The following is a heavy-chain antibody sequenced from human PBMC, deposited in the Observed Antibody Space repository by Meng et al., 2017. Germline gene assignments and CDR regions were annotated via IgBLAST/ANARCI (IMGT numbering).Heavy chain of an antibody. Sequence: QVQLVQSGAEVKKPGASEKVSCKASGYTFTGYYMHWVRQAPGQGLEWMGRINPNSGGTNYAQKFQGRVTMTRDTSISTAYMELSRLRSDDTAVYYCAREAITNYDILTGYPDYWGQGTLVTVSS. D-gene: IGHD3-9*01. CDR3: AREAITNYDILTGYPDY. J-gene: IGHJ4*02. CDR2: INPNSGGT. V-gene: IGHV1-2*06. CDR1: GYTFTGYY.